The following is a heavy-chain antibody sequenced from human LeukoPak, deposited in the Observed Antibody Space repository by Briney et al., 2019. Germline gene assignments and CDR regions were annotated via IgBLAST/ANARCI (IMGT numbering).Heavy chain of an antibody. CDR2: ISGSGGYI. D-gene: IGHD1-14*01. Sequence: GGSLRLSCAASGFTFSTYSMNWVRQAPGKGLEWVSSISGSGGYIFDADSVRGRFTISRDNAKNSLFLQMNSLRAEDTAVYYCARGGRYFDYWGQGTLVTVSS. CDR3: ARGGRYFDY. J-gene: IGHJ4*02. V-gene: IGHV3-21*01. CDR1: GFTFSTYS.